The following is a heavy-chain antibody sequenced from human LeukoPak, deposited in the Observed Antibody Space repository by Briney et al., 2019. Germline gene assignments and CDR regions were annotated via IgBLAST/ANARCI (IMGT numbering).Heavy chain of an antibody. CDR3: ARSITVPYSSSGGWFDP. V-gene: IGHV4-39*01. J-gene: IGHJ5*02. D-gene: IGHD6-13*01. Sequence: PSETLSLTCTVSGGSISSSSYYWGWIRQPPGKGLEWIGSIYYSGSTYYNPSLKSRVTISVDTSKNQFSLKLSSVTAADTAVYYCARSITVPYSSSGGWFDPWGQGTLVTVSS. CDR1: GGSISSSSYY. CDR2: IYYSGST.